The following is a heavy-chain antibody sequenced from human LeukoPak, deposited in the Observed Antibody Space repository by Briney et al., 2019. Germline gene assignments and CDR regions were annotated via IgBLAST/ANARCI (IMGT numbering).Heavy chain of an antibody. Sequence: SETLSLTCTVSGDSISSGDYYWTWIRQPPGKGLEWIGYINYSGSTYYNPSLKSRVTISVDTSKNQFSLKLSSVTAADTAVYYCARGRVLYSSGWPDLDYWGQGTLVTVSS. CDR3: ARGRVLYSSGWPDLDY. D-gene: IGHD6-19*01. CDR1: GDSISSGDYY. V-gene: IGHV4-30-4*08. J-gene: IGHJ4*02. CDR2: INYSGST.